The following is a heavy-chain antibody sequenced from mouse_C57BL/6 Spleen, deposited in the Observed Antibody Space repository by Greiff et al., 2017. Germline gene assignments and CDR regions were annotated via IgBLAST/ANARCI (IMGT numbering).Heavy chain of an antibody. D-gene: IGHD1-1*01. J-gene: IGHJ1*03. V-gene: IGHV5-6*01. CDR2: ISSGGSYT. CDR1: GFTFSSYG. CDR3: ARHYTRFPIYYCSREWYFDV. Sequence: EVQGVESGGDLVKPGGSLKLSCAASGFTFSSYGMSWVRQTPDKRLEWVATISSGGSYTYYPDSVKGRFTISRDNAKNTLYLQMSSLKSEDTAMYYCARHYTRFPIYYCSREWYFDVWGTGTTVTVSS.